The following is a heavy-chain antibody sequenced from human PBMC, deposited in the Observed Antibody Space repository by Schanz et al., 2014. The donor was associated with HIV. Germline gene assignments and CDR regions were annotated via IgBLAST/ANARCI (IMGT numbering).Heavy chain of an antibody. V-gene: IGHV4-34*01. Sequence: QVQLQQWGAGLLKPSETLSLTCAVYGGSFRGYYWTWIRQFPGLGLEWIGGVRHIGGTNYNPSLRSRDPMSMNMYKNQFALNLTSVTAANQAVYFCARGDFGGSSVDCWGHGNMVTVSS. J-gene: IGHJ4*01. CDR1: GGSFRGYY. D-gene: IGHD4-17*01. CDR3: ARGDFGGSSVDC. CDR2: VRHIGGT.